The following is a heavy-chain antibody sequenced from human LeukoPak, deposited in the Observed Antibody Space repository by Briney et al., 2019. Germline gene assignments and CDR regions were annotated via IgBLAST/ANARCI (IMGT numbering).Heavy chain of an antibody. CDR2: ISFDGNTN. CDR1: GFAFSTYA. Sequence: GSLGLSCAASGFAFSTYAMHWVRQAPGKGLEWLAVISFDGNTNYYADSAKGRFTISRDNSKNTLYVQISSLRVEDTAVYYCARAMVRGVPFDYWGQGTLVTVSS. J-gene: IGHJ4*02. CDR3: ARAMVRGVPFDY. D-gene: IGHD3-10*01. V-gene: IGHV3-30-3*01.